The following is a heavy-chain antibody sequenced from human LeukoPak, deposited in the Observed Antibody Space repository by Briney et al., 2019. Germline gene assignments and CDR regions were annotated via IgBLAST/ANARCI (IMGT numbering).Heavy chain of an antibody. J-gene: IGHJ4*02. V-gene: IGHV3-7*01. D-gene: IGHD3-10*01. CDR3: ARELPTGTDYFDY. CDR1: GFTFNTYW. Sequence: GGSLRLSCPASGFTFNTYWMGWVRQAPGKGLEWVANIKQDGSEKYYVDSVTGRFTISRDNAKNSLYLQMNSLRAEDTAVYYCARELPTGTDYFDYWGQGMLVTVSS. CDR2: IKQDGSEK.